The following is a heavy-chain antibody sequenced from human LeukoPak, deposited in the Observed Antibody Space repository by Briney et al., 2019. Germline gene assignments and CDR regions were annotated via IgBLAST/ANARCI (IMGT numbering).Heavy chain of an antibody. V-gene: IGHV4-59*08. D-gene: IGHD2-15*01. CDR1: GGSISSYY. Sequence: SETLSLTCTVSGGSISSYYWSWIRQPPGKGLEWIGYIYYSGSTEYNPSLKSRVTISVDTSKNQFSLKLSSVTAADTAVYYCARLGGSHYYGMDVWGQGTTVTVSS. CDR2: IYYSGST. J-gene: IGHJ6*02. CDR3: ARLGGSHYYGMDV.